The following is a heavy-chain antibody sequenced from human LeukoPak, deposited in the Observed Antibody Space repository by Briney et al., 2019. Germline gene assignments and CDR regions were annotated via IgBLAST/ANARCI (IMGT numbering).Heavy chain of an antibody. V-gene: IGHV1-2*02. CDR2: INPNSGGT. CDR1: GYTFTGYY. Sequence: ASVKVSCKASGYTFTGYYMHWVRQAPGQGLEWMGWINPNSGGTNYAQKFQGSVTMTRDTSISTVYMELSRLRSDDTAVYYCARDPLYGSGSYFFDFWGQGTLVTVSS. J-gene: IGHJ4*02. CDR3: ARDPLYGSGSYFFDF. D-gene: IGHD3-10*01.